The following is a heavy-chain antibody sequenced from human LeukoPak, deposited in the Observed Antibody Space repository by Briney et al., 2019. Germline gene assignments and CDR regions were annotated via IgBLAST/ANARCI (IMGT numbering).Heavy chain of an antibody. CDR3: ARGLRYFDWSYVGGPNWFDP. CDR2: ISSSSSTM. D-gene: IGHD3-9*01. V-gene: IGHV3-48*02. CDR1: GFTFSSYS. Sequence: PGGSLRLSCAASGFTFSSYSMNWVRQAPGKGLEWVSYISSSSSTMYYADSVKGRFTISRDNAKNSLYLQMNSLRDEDTAVYYCARGLRYFDWSYVGGPNWFDPWGQGTLVTVSS. J-gene: IGHJ5*02.